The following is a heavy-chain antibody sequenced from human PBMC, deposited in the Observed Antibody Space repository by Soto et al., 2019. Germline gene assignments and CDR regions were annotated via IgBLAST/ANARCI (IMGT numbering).Heavy chain of an antibody. D-gene: IGHD1-7*01. Sequence: PGGSLRLSCAASGFTFSSYAMSWVRQAPGKGLEWVSAISGSGGNTYYADSVKGRFTISRDNSKNTLYLQMNSLKTEDTAVYYCTTDRYNWNYPIYYYYGMDVWGQGTTVTVSS. V-gene: IGHV3-23*01. CDR2: ISGSGGNT. CDR1: GFTFSSYA. J-gene: IGHJ6*02. CDR3: TTDRYNWNYPIYYYYGMDV.